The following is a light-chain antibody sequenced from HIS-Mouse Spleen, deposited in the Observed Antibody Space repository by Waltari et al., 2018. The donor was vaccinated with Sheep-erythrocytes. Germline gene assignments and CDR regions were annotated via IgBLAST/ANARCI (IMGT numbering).Light chain of an antibody. V-gene: IGLV2-23*01. CDR2: EAS. CDR1: SSHVGSYNL. Sequence: QSALTQPASVSGSPGQSITISCTGTSSHVGSYNLFSWYQQHPGKAPKPMIYEASKRPSGVSNRFSGSKSGNTASLTISGLQAEDEADYYCCSYAGSSTPWVFGGGTKLTVL. CDR3: CSYAGSSTPWV. J-gene: IGLJ3*02.